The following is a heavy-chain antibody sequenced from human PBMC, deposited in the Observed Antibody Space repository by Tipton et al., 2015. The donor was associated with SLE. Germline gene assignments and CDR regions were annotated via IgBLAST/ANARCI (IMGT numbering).Heavy chain of an antibody. CDR2: IVVGSGTT. CDR1: GFTFTSSA. CDR3: AASSTVTAGKNYYGMDV. Sequence: QLVQSGAEVKKPGTSVKFSCKASGFTFTSSAMHWVRQARGQHLEWIGWIVVGSGTTDYAQKFKERVTITRDMSTSTAYMELSGLRSEDTAVYYCAASSTVTAGKNYYGMDVWGQGTTVTVSS. D-gene: IGHD4-17*01. V-gene: IGHV1-58*02. J-gene: IGHJ6*02.